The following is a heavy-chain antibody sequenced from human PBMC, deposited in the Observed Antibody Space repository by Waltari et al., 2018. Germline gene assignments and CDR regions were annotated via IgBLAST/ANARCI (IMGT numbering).Heavy chain of an antibody. CDR3: ASGWGRYYYYGMDV. Sequence: QVQLQQWGAGLLKPSETLSLPCAVYGGSFSGYYWSWIRQPPGKGLEWIGEINHSGSTNYNPSLKSRVTISVDTSKNQFSLKLSSVTAADTAVYYCASGWGRYYYYGMDVWGQGTTVTVSS. J-gene: IGHJ6*02. CDR1: GGSFSGYY. CDR2: INHSGST. V-gene: IGHV4-34*01. D-gene: IGHD1-26*01.